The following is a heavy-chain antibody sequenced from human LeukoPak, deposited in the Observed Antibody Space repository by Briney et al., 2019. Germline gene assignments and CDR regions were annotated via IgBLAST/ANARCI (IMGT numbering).Heavy chain of an antibody. J-gene: IGHJ4*02. D-gene: IGHD1-14*01. V-gene: IGHV1-18*01. CDR1: GYTFTGYA. Sequence: ASVKVSCKASGYTFTGYAMNWVRQAPGQGLEWMGWISAYNGNTNYAQKLQGRVTMTTDTSTSTAYMELSSLRSEDTAVYYCARGAGFAEPLPEYWGQGTLLTVSS. CDR2: ISAYNGNT. CDR3: ARGAGFAEPLPEY.